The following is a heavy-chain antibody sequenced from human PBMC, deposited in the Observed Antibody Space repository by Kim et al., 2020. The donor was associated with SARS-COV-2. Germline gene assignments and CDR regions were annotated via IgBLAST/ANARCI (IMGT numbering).Heavy chain of an antibody. J-gene: IGHJ4*02. CDR1: GYTFTSYA. CDR3: ARDFQLPRSKHLRSSWYCSDY. D-gene: IGHD6-13*01. V-gene: IGHV7-4-1*02. CDR2: INTNTGNP. Sequence: ASVKVSCKASGYTFTSYAMNWVRQAPGQGLEWMGWINTNTGNPTYAQGFTGRFVFSLDTSVSTAYLQISSLKAEDTAVYYCARDFQLPRSKHLRSSWYCSDYWGQGTLVTVSS.